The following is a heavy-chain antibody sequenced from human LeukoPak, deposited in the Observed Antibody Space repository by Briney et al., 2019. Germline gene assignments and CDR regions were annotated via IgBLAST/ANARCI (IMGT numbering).Heavy chain of an antibody. CDR2: ISGSVGST. CDR3: AKGSSGLLYDYYYGMDV. J-gene: IGHJ6*02. CDR1: GFTFSSYA. V-gene: IGHV3-23*01. Sequence: PGGSLRLSCAASGFTFSSYAMSWVRQAPGKGLEWVSAISGSVGSTYYADSVKGRFTISIDNSKNTLYLQMNSLRAEDTAVYYCAKGSSGLLYDYYYGMDVWGQGTTVTVSS. D-gene: IGHD3-3*01.